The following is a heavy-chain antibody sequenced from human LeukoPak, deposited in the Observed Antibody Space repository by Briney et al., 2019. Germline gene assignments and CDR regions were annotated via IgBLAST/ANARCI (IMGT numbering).Heavy chain of an antibody. Sequence: ASVKVSCKASGGTFSSYAISWVRQAPGQGLEWMGGIIPIFGTANYAQKFQGRVTITADESTSTAYMELSSLRSEDTAVYYCASGYVVPAAPFDYWGQGTLVIVAS. J-gene: IGHJ4*02. CDR3: ASGYVVPAAPFDY. V-gene: IGHV1-69*01. CDR2: IIPIFGTA. D-gene: IGHD2-2*01. CDR1: GGTFSSYA.